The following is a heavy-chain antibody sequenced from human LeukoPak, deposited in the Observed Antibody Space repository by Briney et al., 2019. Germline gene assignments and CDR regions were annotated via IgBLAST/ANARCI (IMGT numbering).Heavy chain of an antibody. CDR3: ARVRNDFWSGYYTGLSDYYYYYMDV. D-gene: IGHD3-3*01. CDR1: GFTFSNYS. Sequence: GSLRLSCAASGFTFSNYSMNWVRQPPGKGLEWIGNIFYSGSTYYSPSVKSRVTISVDTSKNQFSLKLSSVTAADTAVYYCARVRNDFWSGYYTGLSDYYYYYMDVWGKGTTVTVSS. V-gene: IGHV4-59*12. J-gene: IGHJ6*03. CDR2: IFYSGST.